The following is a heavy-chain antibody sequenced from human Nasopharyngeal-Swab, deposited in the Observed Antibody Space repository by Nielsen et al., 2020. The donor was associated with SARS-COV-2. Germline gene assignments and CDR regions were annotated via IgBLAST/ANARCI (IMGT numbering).Heavy chain of an antibody. Sequence: GESLKISCAASGFTFNSYSMNWVRQAPGKGLEWVSSISSSSSYIFYADSVKGRFTISRDNAKNSLYLQMNNLRAEDTAVYYCARDLAYCGGDCPFDSWGQGTLVTVSS. CDR1: GFTFNSYS. J-gene: IGHJ4*02. CDR2: ISSSSSYI. D-gene: IGHD2-21*02. CDR3: ARDLAYCGGDCPFDS. V-gene: IGHV3-21*01.